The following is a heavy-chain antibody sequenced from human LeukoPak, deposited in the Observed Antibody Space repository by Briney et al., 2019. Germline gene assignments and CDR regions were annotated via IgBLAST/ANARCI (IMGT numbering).Heavy chain of an antibody. CDR3: AKDPNYYDSSGYYGLGAFDI. D-gene: IGHD3-22*01. CDR2: ISGGGGST. J-gene: IGHJ3*02. Sequence: GGSLRLSCAASGFTFSSYAMSWVRQAPGKGLEWVSAISGGGGSTYYADSVKGRFTISRDNSKNTLYLQMNSLRAEDTAVYYCAKDPNYYDSSGYYGLGAFDIWGQGTMITISS. CDR1: GFTFSSYA. V-gene: IGHV3-23*01.